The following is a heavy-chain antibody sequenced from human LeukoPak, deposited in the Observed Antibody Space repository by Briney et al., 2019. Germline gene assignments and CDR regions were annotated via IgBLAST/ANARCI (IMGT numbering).Heavy chain of an antibody. D-gene: IGHD6-19*01. J-gene: IGHJ4*02. CDR1: GGXISSSNC. CDR2: IYHSGST. CDR3: ARAAYSSGRGSDY. V-gene: IGHV4-4*02. Sequence: SGTLSLTCDVSGGXISSSNCWSWVRQPPGKGLERIGEIYHSGSTNYNPSLKSRVTISVDKSKNQFSLKLSSVTAADTAVYYCARAAYSSGRGSDYWGQGTLVTVSS.